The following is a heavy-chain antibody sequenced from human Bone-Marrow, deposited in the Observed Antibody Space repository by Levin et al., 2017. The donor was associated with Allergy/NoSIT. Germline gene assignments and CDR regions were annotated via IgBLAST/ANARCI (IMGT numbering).Heavy chain of an antibody. J-gene: IGHJ6*03. CDR3: AKGNYCSGGSCYLIYYMDV. CDR2: ISGSDYST. D-gene: IGHD2-15*01. CDR1: GFTFSSSA. V-gene: IGHV3-23*01. Sequence: LSLTCAASGFTFSSSAMSWVRQAPGKGLEWVSTISGSDYSTYYADSVKGRFTISRDNSKNTVYLQMNSLRAEDTAVYYCAKGNYCSGGSCYLIYYMDVWGKGTTVTVSS.